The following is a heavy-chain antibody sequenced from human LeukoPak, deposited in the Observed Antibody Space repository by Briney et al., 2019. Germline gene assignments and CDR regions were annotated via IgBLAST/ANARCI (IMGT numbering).Heavy chain of an antibody. Sequence: GGSLRLSCAASGFTFSSNWMHWVRQAPGKGLVWVSRINSDGSSTSYADSVKGRFSISRDNAKNTLYLQMNSLRAEDTAVYFCARVSSDTGSYYGNWGQGTLVTVSS. V-gene: IGHV3-74*01. D-gene: IGHD1-26*01. CDR3: ARVSSDTGSYYGN. CDR1: GFTFSSNW. CDR2: INSDGSST. J-gene: IGHJ4*02.